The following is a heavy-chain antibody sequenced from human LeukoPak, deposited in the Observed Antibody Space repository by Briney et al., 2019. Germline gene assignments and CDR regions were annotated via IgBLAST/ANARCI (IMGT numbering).Heavy chain of an antibody. CDR1: GGSFSGYY. Sequence: SETLSLTCAVFGGSFSGYYLTWIRQSPGKGLEWVGEIHPTEGGHYNPSLESRVTMSVDTSKTQFSLRMNSVTAADTAVYYCARLWRRGSPDYWGQGTLVTVSS. CDR2: IHPTEGG. CDR3: ARLWRRGSPDY. J-gene: IGHJ4*02. D-gene: IGHD1-26*01. V-gene: IGHV4-34*01.